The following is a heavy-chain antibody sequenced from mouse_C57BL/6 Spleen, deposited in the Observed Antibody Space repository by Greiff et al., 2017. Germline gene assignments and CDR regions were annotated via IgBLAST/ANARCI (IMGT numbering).Heavy chain of an antibody. D-gene: IGHD1-1*01. V-gene: IGHV1-82*01. CDR3: ARSGYYGSSSWFAY. J-gene: IGHJ3*01. CDR2: IYPGDGDT. Sequence: VQLQQSGPELVKPGASVKISCKASGYAFSSSWMNWVKQRPGQGLEWIGRIYPGDGDTNYNGKFKGKATLTADKSSSTAYMQRSSLTSEDSAVYFCARSGYYGSSSWFAYWGQGTLVTVSA. CDR1: GYAFSSSW.